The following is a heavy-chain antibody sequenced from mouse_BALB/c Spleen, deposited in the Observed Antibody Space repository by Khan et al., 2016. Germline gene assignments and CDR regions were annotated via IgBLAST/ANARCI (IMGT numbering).Heavy chain of an antibody. CDR1: GYTFRRYT. CDR3: SRGGNYRGSAMDY. D-gene: IGHD2-1*01. V-gene: IGHV1-4*02. Sequence: GQRQQEEEERERLGASVKMSCKASGYTFRRYTIHWVKQRPGQGLEWIGYINPSGEHTVYSENFKDKTTLTVDKASSTAYMQVNSLTSEDSAVFYCSRGGNYRGSAMDYWGQGTSVTVSS. J-gene: IGHJ4*01. CDR2: INPSGEHT.